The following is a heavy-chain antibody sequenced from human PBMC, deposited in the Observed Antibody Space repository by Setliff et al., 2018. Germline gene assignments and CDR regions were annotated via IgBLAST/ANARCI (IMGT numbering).Heavy chain of an antibody. J-gene: IGHJ3*02. CDR3: ARSPPEIRKHNAFDI. Sequence: SETLSLTCTAPGGSISSGDYYWSWIRQPPGKGLEWIGYIYYSGSTYYNPSLKSRVTISVDTSKNQFSLKLSSVTAADTAVYYCARSPPEIRKHNAFDIWGQGTMVTVSS. V-gene: IGHV4-30-4*08. CDR2: IYYSGST. CDR1: GGSISSGDYY.